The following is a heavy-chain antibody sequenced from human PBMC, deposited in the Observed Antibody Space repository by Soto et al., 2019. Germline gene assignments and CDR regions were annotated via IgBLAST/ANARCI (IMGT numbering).Heavy chain of an antibody. D-gene: IGHD3-10*01. CDR1: GYTFTNNA. CDR2: INGGDADT. J-gene: IGHJ4*02. Sequence: ASVKVSCKASGYTFTNNAIHWMRQAPGQGLEWMGWINGGDADTKYSQNFQGRVTLTRDTPATTAYMELTSLRSEDTAVYYCARGLDGSADYWGQGTLVTVSS. V-gene: IGHV1-3*01. CDR3: ARGLDGSADY.